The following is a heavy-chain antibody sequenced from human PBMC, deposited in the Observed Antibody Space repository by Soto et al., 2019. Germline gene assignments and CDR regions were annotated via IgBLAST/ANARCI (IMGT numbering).Heavy chain of an antibody. CDR3: ARDSWDYDILTGYLFDY. J-gene: IGHJ4*02. D-gene: IGHD3-9*01. CDR2: IYSGGST. V-gene: IGHV3-66*01. CDR1: GFTFSSNY. Sequence: GGSLRLSCAASGFTFSSNYMSWVRQAPGKGLEWVSVIYSGGSTYYADSVKGRLTIARDNSKNTLYLQMNSLRAEDTAVYYCARDSWDYDILTGYLFDYWGQGTLVTVSS.